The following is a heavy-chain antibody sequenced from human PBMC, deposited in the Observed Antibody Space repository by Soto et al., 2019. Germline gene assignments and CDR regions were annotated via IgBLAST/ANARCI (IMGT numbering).Heavy chain of an antibody. J-gene: IGHJ2*01. CDR2: IYHSGST. D-gene: IGHD3-22*01. CDR3: ARETSGYSWYFDV. Sequence: QVLLQESGPGLVKPSQTLSLTCTVSGGSISSGDYYWTWIRQPPGKGLEWIGYIYHSGSTYYNASLESRLTMSVDTSKSQGSLKLRSVTAADTAVYFCARETSGYSWYFDVWGRGTLVSVSS. CDR1: GGSISSGDYY. V-gene: IGHV4-30-4*01.